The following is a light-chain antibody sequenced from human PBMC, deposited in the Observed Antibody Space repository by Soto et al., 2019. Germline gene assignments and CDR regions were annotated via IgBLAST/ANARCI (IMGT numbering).Light chain of an antibody. CDR2: DAS. Sequence: EIVLTQSPATLSLSPGERATLSCRASQSVSSYLAWYQQKPGQAPRLLIYDASNRATGIPARFTGSGSGTDFTLTISSLEPEDFAVYYCQHRINWLMYTFGQGTKLEIK. CDR3: QHRINWLMYT. V-gene: IGKV3-11*01. CDR1: QSVSSY. J-gene: IGKJ2*01.